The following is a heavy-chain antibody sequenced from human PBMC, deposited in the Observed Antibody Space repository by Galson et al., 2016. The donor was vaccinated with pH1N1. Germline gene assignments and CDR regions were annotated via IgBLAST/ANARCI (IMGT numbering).Heavy chain of an antibody. CDR1: GYTFTTYG. CDR3: VKGGDFDQ. CDR2: INCGNGDT. Sequence: SVKVSCKASGYTFTTYGIHWVRQAPGQGLQWMGWINCGNGDTRYAERFQGRVTISRDTSTTTVYMDLTNLRHEDTAVFYRVKGGDFDQWGQGTLVTVSS. V-gene: IGHV1-3*01. J-gene: IGHJ4*02. D-gene: IGHD4-17*01.